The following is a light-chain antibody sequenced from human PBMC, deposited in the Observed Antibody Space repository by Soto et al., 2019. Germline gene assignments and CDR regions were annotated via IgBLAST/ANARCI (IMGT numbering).Light chain of an antibody. CDR3: QQTSNWPLT. V-gene: IGKV3-11*01. CDR1: RAINTY. CDR2: DAS. J-gene: IGKJ4*01. Sequence: EIVLTQSPATLPLSPGERATLSCRASRAINTYLAWYQQKRGQAPRRLIYDASNRTTGIPARFSGGGSGTAFTLSISSLETDNFAVYYCQQTSNWPLTVGGGTKVEI.